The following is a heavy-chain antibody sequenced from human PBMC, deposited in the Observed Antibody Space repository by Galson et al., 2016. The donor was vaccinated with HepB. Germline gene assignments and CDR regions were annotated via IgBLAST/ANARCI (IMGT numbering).Heavy chain of an antibody. Sequence: SGAEVKKPGESLKISCKGSGYSFTTSWIAWVRQMPGQGLEWMGVIYPGDSDTRYSPSFEGQVTISVDKSINTAYLQWSSLKASATAMYYCARHLLPRGGTFSVYGPWGQGTLVTVSS. CDR3: ARHLLPRGGTFSVYGP. CDR2: IYPGDSDT. V-gene: IGHV5-51*01. D-gene: IGHD5/OR15-5a*01. CDR1: GYSFTTSW. J-gene: IGHJ5*02.